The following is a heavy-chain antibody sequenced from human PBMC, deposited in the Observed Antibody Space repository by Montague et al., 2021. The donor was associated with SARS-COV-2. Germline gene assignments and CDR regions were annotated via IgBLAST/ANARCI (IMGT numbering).Heavy chain of an antibody. CDR2: INHSGST. D-gene: IGHD2-8*01. CDR1: GGSLSGYY. V-gene: IGHV4-34*01. CDR3: ATITLGYCTNGVCQPPDY. Sequence: SETLSLTCAVYGGSLSGYYWAWIRQTPAKGLEWIGEINHSGSTNYNPSLKSRLTISVDTSKKQFSLKLNSMTAADTAVYYCATITLGYCTNGVCQPPDYWGQGTLVTVSS. J-gene: IGHJ4*02.